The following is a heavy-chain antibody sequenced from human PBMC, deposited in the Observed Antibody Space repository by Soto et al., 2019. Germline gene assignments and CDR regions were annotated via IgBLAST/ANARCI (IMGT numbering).Heavy chain of an antibody. J-gene: IGHJ5*02. CDR2: IYHSGST. D-gene: IGHD3-22*01. CDR1: GGSISSSNW. Sequence: SETLSLTCAVSGGSISSSNWWSWVRQPPGKGLEWIGEIYHSGSTNYNPSLKSRVTISVDKSKNQFSLKLSSVTAADTAVYYCARGGDYYDSSGYYVLGSATIYNWFDPWGQGTLVTVSS. V-gene: IGHV4-4*02. CDR3: ARGGDYYDSSGYYVLGSATIYNWFDP.